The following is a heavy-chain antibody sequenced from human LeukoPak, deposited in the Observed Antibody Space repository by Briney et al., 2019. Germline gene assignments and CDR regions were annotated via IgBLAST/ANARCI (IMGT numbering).Heavy chain of an antibody. CDR1: GFTFSDYY. J-gene: IGHJ4*02. V-gene: IGHV3-33*08. CDR3: ARARLRYYYDSRIFDY. D-gene: IGHD3-22*01. Sequence: GGSLRLSCAASGFTFSDYYMNWIRQAPGKGLEWVAVIWYDGSNKYYADAVKGRFTISRDNSKNTLYLQMNSLRAEDTAVYYCARARLRYYYDSRIFDYWGQGTLVTVSS. CDR2: IWYDGSNK.